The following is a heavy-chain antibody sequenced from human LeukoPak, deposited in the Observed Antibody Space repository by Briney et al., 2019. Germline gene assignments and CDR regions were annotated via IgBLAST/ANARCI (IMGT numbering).Heavy chain of an antibody. CDR3: AKDVQINWGYYGMDV. J-gene: IGHJ6*02. CDR2: ISYDGSNK. V-gene: IGHV3-30*18. CDR1: GFSFSSYG. D-gene: IGHD7-27*01. Sequence: GGSLRLSCAASGFSFSSYGMHWVRQAPGKGLEWVVVISYDGSNKYYADSVKGRFTISRDKSKSTLYLQMNSLRAEDTAVYYCAKDVQINWGYYGMDVWGQGRTVTVSS.